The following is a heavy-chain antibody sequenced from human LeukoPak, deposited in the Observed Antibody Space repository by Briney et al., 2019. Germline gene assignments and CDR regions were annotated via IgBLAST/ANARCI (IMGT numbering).Heavy chain of an antibody. D-gene: IGHD3-9*01. CDR2: INPNSGGT. V-gene: IGHV1-2*02. Sequence: GASVKVSCKASGYTFTGYYMHWVRQAPGQGLEWMGWINPNSGGTNYAQKFQGRVTMTRDTSISTAYMELSRLRSDDTAVYYCARVYSYYDILTGPSYYFDYWGQGTLVTVSS. CDR1: GYTFTGYY. CDR3: ARVYSYYDILTGPSYYFDY. J-gene: IGHJ4*02.